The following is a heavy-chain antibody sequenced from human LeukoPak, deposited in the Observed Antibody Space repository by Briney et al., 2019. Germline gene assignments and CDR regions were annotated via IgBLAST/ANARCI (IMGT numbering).Heavy chain of an antibody. D-gene: IGHD6-13*01. CDR3: ARDTGYIAAAGRVY. CDR2: ISGSGGST. CDR1: GFTFSSYA. Sequence: GGSLRLSCAASGFTFSSYAMSWVRQAPGKGLEWVSAISGSGGSTYYADSVKGRFTISRDNSKNTLYLQMNSLRAEDTAVYYCARDTGYIAAAGRVYWGQGTLVTVSS. J-gene: IGHJ4*02. V-gene: IGHV3-23*01.